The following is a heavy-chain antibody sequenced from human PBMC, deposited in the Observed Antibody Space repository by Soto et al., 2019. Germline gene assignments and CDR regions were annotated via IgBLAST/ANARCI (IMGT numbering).Heavy chain of an antibody. V-gene: IGHV3-21*01. J-gene: IGHJ5*02. CDR2: ISSSSSYI. Sequence: EVQLVESGGGLVKPGGSLRLSCAASGFTFSSYSMNWVRQAPGKGLEWVSSISSSSSYIYYADSVKGRFTISRDNAKNSLYLQMNSLRAEDTAVYYCAREGSTMLGWFDPWGQGTLVTVSS. CDR1: GFTFSSYS. D-gene: IGHD3-10*02. CDR3: AREGSTMLGWFDP.